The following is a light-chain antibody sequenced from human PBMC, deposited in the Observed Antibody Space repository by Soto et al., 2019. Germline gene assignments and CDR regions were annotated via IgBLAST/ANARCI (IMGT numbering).Light chain of an antibody. Sequence: QSALTQPTSATGSAGQSVTISCTGTSSDVGGYNYVSWYQQHPGKAPKLMIYDVSKRPSGVPDRFSGSKSGNTASLTVSGLQAEDEADYYCSSYAGSNNLVFGGGTKLTVL. CDR3: SSYAGSNNLV. V-gene: IGLV2-8*01. CDR1: SSDVGGYNY. CDR2: DVS. J-gene: IGLJ2*01.